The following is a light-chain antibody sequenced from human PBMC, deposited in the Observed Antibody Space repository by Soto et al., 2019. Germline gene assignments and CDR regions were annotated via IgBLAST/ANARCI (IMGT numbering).Light chain of an antibody. CDR3: QQYNSFSGT. CDR2: DAS. CDR1: QSISNW. V-gene: IGKV1-5*01. Sequence: DTQMTQSPSTLSASVGDRVTITCRASQSISNWLAWYQQKPGKAPKLLINDASSLESGVPSRFRGSGSGTEFTLTISSLQHDDFATYYCQQYNSFSGTFGQGTKVDIK. J-gene: IGKJ1*01.